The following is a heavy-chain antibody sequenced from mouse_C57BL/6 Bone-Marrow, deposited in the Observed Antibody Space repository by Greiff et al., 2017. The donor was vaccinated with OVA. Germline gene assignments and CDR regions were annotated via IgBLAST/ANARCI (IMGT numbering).Heavy chain of an antibody. Sequence: VQLQQSGAELARPGASVKMSCKASGYTFTSYTMHWVKQRPGQGLEWIGYINPSSGYTKYNQKFKDKATLTADKSSSTAYMQLSSLTSEDSAVYYCARGITYDFDYWGQGTTLTVSS. CDR2: INPSSGYT. D-gene: IGHD2-4*01. J-gene: IGHJ2*01. CDR1: GYTFTSYT. V-gene: IGHV1-4*01. CDR3: ARGITYDFDY.